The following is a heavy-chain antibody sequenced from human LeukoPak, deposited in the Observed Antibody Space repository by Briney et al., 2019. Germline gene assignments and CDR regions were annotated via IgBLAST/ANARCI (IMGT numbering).Heavy chain of an antibody. CDR3: AKDRASGWPNAFDI. J-gene: IGHJ3*02. CDR1: GFSFSTSS. CDR2: ISSSSSAI. V-gene: IGHV3-48*01. D-gene: IGHD6-19*01. Sequence: GGSLRLSCAASGFSFSTSSMNWVRQAPGKGLEWISYISSSSSAIYYGDSVKGRFAISRDNAKNSLYLQMNSLRADDTAVYYCAKDRASGWPNAFDIWGQGTMVTVSS.